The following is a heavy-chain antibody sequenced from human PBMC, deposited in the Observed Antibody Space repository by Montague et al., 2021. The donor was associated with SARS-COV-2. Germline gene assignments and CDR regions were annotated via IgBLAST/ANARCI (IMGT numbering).Heavy chain of an antibody. CDR3: TSGREGNYNVMDV. J-gene: IGHJ6*02. CDR2: TYYRSKWYN. D-gene: IGHD1-1*01. V-gene: IGHV6-1*01. Sequence: CAISGDSVSSHSATWNWVRQSPSRGLEWLGRTYYRSKWYNDYAVSVRGRVTINPDTSKNQFSLQLNSVTPEDTAIYYCTSGREGNYNVMDVWGQGTTVIVSS. CDR1: GDSVSSHSAT.